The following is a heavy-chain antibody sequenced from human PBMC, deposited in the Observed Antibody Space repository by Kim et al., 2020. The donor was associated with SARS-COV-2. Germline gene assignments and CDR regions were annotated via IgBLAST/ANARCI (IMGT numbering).Heavy chain of an antibody. V-gene: IGHV6-1*01. D-gene: IGHD2-2*01. J-gene: IGHJ4*02. CDR1: GDSVSSNSVA. CDR2: TYYRSKWYN. CDR3: ARVHSSTWKIDY. Sequence: SQTLSLTRAISGDSVSSNSVAWNWIRQSPSRGLEWLGRTYYRSKWYNEYAVSVKSRITINPDTSKNHFSLQLNSVTPEDTAVYYCARVHSSTWKIDYWGQGTLVTVSS.